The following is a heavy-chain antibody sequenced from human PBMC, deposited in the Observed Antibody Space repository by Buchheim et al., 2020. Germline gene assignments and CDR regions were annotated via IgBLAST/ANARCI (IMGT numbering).Heavy chain of an antibody. CDR2: TSYSGST. D-gene: IGHD3-3*01. V-gene: IGHV4-31*03. J-gene: IGHJ5*02. CDR3: ARTTIFGVRWFDP. Sequence: QVQLQESGPGLVKPSQTLSLTCTVSGAAFSSGGYYWSWIRQYPGKGLEWIGYTSYSGSTYYNPSLKSRVIISIDTSKNQFSLKLSSVTAADSAVYYCARTTIFGVRWFDPWGQGTL. CDR1: GAAFSSGGYY.